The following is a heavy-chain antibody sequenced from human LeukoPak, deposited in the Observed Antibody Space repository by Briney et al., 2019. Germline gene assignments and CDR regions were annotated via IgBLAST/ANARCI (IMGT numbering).Heavy chain of an antibody. Sequence: PGGSLRLSCAASGFNFNSYSMNWVRQAPGKGLEWVSSISNDNNYIYYTDSVKGRFTISRDYAKSSLYLQMTSLRAEDTAVYYCAKGSSWNAEYFQHWGQGTLVTVSS. J-gene: IGHJ1*01. V-gene: IGHV3-21*04. CDR3: AKGSSWNAEYFQH. CDR2: ISNDNNYI. D-gene: IGHD6-13*01. CDR1: GFNFNSYS.